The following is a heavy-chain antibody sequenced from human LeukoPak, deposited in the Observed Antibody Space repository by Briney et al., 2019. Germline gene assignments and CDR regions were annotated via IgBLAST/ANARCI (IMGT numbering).Heavy chain of an antibody. Sequence: ASVKVSCKVSGYTLTELSMHWVRQAPGKGLEWIGGFDPEDGETIYAQKFQGRVTMTEDTSTDTAYMELSSLRSEDTAVYYCANNMITFGGVIGKTYNWFDPWGQGTLVTVSS. CDR2: FDPEDGET. CDR3: ANNMITFGGVIGKTYNWFDP. V-gene: IGHV1-24*01. J-gene: IGHJ5*02. CDR1: GYTLTELS. D-gene: IGHD3-16*02.